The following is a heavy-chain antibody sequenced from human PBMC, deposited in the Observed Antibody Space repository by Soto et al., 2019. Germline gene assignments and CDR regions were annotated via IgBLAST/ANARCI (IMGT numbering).Heavy chain of an antibody. CDR3: IRPGVVRGEENY. V-gene: IGHV3-73*02. CDR2: IRSKGNNYAT. Sequence: EVQLVESGGGLVQPGGSLKLSCAASGFTFSGSAMHWVRQASGKGLEWVGRIRSKGNNYATAYAASVNGRFTISRDDSKNTASLQMISLKTEDTAVYYCIRPGVVRGEENYWGQRTLVIVSS. J-gene: IGHJ4*02. D-gene: IGHD3-10*01. CDR1: GFTFSGSA.